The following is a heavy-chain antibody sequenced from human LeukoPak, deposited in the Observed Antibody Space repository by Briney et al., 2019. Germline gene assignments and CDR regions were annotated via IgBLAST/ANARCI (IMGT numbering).Heavy chain of an antibody. CDR2: IYYSGST. CDR1: GGSISSSTYY. D-gene: IGHD6-13*01. Sequence: ASETLSLTCTVSGGSISSSTYYWGWIRQPPGKGLEWIGSIYYSGSTYYNPSLKSRVTISVDTCKNQFSLSSVTAADTAVYYCARHSRGPAAGPAFDYWGQGTLVTVSS. CDR3: ARHSRGPAAGPAFDY. J-gene: IGHJ4*02. V-gene: IGHV4-39*01.